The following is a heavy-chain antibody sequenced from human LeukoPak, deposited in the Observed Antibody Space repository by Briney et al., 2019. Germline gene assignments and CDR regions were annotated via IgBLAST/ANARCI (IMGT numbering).Heavy chain of an antibody. CDR1: GGSMSSYY. D-gene: IGHD2-2*01. CDR3: ARRDASAAFDY. J-gene: IGHJ4*02. Sequence: SEILSLTCTVSGGSMSSYYWSWIRQPPGKGLEWIGYIYYSGSTNYNPSLKSRVTISVDTSKNQFSLKLSSVTAADTAVYYCARRDASAAFDYWGQGTLVTVSS. CDR2: IYYSGST. V-gene: IGHV4-59*08.